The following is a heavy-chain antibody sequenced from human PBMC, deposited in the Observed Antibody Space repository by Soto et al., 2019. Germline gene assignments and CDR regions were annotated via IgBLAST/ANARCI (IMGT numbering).Heavy chain of an antibody. J-gene: IGHJ4*02. D-gene: IGHD1-1*01. Sequence: EVHLLASGGGLLQPGGSLRLSCVASGFTFRTYAVAWIRQAPGKGLEWVSVIGADGDGIQYADPVEGRFTISRDNSQSSLYLQMNSLRAEDTAVYYCAKYSTTAASRYFDLWGQGTLVTVAS. V-gene: IGHV3-23*01. CDR1: GFTFRTYA. CDR3: AKYSTTAASRYFDL. CDR2: IGADGDGI.